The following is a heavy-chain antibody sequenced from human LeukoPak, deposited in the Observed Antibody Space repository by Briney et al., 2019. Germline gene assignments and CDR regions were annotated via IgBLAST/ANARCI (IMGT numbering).Heavy chain of an antibody. CDR1: GFTVSSNY. CDR3: ASLGDYYDSSGYYY. Sequence: PGGSLRLSCAASGFTVSSNYMSWVRQAPGKGLEWVSVIYSGGSTYYADSVKGRFTISRDNSKNTLYLQMNSQRAEDTAVYYCASLGDYYDSSGYYYWGQGTLVTVSS. CDR2: IYSGGST. D-gene: IGHD3-22*01. J-gene: IGHJ4*02. V-gene: IGHV3-53*01.